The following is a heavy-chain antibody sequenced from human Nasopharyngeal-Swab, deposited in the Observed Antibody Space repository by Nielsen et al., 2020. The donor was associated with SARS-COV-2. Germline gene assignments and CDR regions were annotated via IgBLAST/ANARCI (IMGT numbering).Heavy chain of an antibody. J-gene: IGHJ4*02. CDR3: AKGESDGGNAPLDY. D-gene: IGHD4-23*01. Sequence: GESLKISCAASGVTFDDYTMHWVRQAPGKGLEWVSLISWDGGSTYYADSVKGRFTISRDNSKNSLYLQMNSLRTEDTALYYCAKGESDGGNAPLDYWGQGTLVTVSS. V-gene: IGHV3-43*01. CDR1: GVTFDDYT. CDR2: ISWDGGST.